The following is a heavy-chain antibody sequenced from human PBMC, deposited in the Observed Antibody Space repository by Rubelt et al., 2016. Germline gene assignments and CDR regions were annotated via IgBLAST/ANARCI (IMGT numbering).Heavy chain of an antibody. D-gene: IGHD5-12*01. J-gene: IGHJ4*02. CDR2: IYYSGST. CDR3: AGDDVATLDY. CDR1: GGSFSAHD. V-gene: IGHV4-34*11. Sequence: QVQLQHWGARLLKPSETLSLTCAVSGGSFSAHDWSWIRQPPGKGLEWIGYIYYSGSTNYNPSLKRRCTISVDTSKNQFSLKLGSVTAADTAVYYCAGDDVATLDYWGQGTLVTVSS.